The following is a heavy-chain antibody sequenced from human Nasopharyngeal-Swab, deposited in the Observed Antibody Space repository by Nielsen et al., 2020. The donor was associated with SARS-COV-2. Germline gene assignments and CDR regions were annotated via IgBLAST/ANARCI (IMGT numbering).Heavy chain of an antibody. CDR2: INHSGST. CDR1: GGSFSGYS. V-gene: IGHV4-34*01. CDR3: ARVRVYDILTGFDY. J-gene: IGHJ4*02. D-gene: IGHD3-9*01. Sequence: SETLSLTCAVYGGSFSGYSWSWIRQPPGKWLEWIGAINHSGSTNYNPSLKSRVTISVDTSKNQFSLKLSSVTAADTAVYYCARVRVYDILTGFDYWGQGTLVTVSS.